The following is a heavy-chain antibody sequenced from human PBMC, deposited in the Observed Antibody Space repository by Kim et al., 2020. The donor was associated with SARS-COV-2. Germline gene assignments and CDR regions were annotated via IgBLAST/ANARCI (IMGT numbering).Heavy chain of an antibody. Sequence: SETLSLTCAVSGGSISSYYWSWVRQPPGKGLEWLAYIYDSGITKYNPSLESRITISEDTSKNQFSLNVKFVTAADTAVYYCARAGCSSSNCPGLGMHLWGQGITVTVSS. CDR1: GGSISSYY. D-gene: IGHD2-2*01. CDR3: ARAGCSSSNCPGLGMHL. J-gene: IGHJ6*02. CDR2: IYDSGIT. V-gene: IGHV4-59*13.